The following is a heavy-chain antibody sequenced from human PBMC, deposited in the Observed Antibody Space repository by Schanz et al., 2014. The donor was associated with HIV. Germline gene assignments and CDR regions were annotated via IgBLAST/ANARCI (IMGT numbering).Heavy chain of an antibody. Sequence: QVQLVESGGGMVLPGTSLRLSCAASGGTFSAHAFHWVRQAPGRGLEWVALISHDGSNKYYADSVKGRFTVSRDNYKNXVFLQLNSLSTEDEAVYHCARSKKGTSCCSPLDFWGQGTPVTV. CDR2: ISHDGSNK. D-gene: IGHD2-2*01. CDR1: GGTFSAHA. J-gene: IGHJ4*02. V-gene: IGHV3-30*03. CDR3: ARSKKGTSCCSPLDF.